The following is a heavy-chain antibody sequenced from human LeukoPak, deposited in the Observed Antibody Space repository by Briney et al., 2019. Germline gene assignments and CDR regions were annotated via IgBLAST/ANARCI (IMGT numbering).Heavy chain of an antibody. J-gene: IGHJ4*02. V-gene: IGHV3-11*06. CDR2: ISSSSSYT. D-gene: IGHD3-9*01. Sequence: PGGSLRLSCAASGFTFSDYYMSWIRQAPGKGLEWVSYISSSSSYTNYADSVKGRFTISRDNAKNYQYLLMNSLRAQKLTVEYCARNRYDILTGYYDVWYFDYWGQGTLVTVSS. CDR3: ARNRYDILTGYYDVWYFDY. CDR1: GFTFSDYY.